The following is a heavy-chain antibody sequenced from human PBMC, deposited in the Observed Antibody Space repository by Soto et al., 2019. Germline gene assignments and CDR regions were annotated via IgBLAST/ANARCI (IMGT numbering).Heavy chain of an antibody. J-gene: IGHJ4*02. V-gene: IGHV4-59*01. CDR3: ARTPGYSSGWYDY. CDR1: GGSISSYY. Sequence: PSETLSLTCTVSGGSISSYYWSWIRQPPGKGLEWIGYIYYSGGTNYNPSLKSRVTISVDTSKNQFSLKLSSVTAADTAVYYCARTPGYSSGWYDYWGQGTLVTVSS. CDR2: IYYSGGT. D-gene: IGHD6-19*01.